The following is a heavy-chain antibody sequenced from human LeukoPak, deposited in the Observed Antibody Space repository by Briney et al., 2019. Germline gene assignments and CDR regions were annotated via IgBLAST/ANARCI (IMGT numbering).Heavy chain of an antibody. V-gene: IGHV4-61*02. D-gene: IGHD6-6*01. CDR3: ARGEKGSSSGSINY. CDR1: GGSINSGTYY. CDR2: MYTSGST. Sequence: SETLSLTCTVSGGSINSGTYYWSWIRQPAGTGLEWIGRMYTSGSTNYNPSLESRVTISVDTSKNQFSLKLSSVTAADTAVYYCARGEKGSSSGSINYWGQGTQVTVSS. J-gene: IGHJ4*02.